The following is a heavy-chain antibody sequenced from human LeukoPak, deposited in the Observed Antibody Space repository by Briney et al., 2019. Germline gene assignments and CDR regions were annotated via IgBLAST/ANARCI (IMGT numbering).Heavy chain of an antibody. D-gene: IGHD3-10*01. CDR3: ARSHVLLWFGDLLPYYFDY. CDR1: GYTFTSYG. Sequence: ASVKVSCKASGYTFTSYGISWVRQAPGQGLEWMGWISAYNGNTNYAQKLQGRVTMTTDTSTSTAYMELRSLRSDDTAVYYCARSHVLLWFGDLLPYYFDYWGQGTLVTVSS. V-gene: IGHV1-18*01. CDR2: ISAYNGNT. J-gene: IGHJ4*02.